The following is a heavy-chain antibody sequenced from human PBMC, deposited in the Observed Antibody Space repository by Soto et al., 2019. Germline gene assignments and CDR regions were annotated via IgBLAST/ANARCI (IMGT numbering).Heavy chain of an antibody. D-gene: IGHD2-15*01. CDR2: IKSKTDGGTT. J-gene: IGHJ4*02. CDR1: GFTFSNAW. V-gene: IGHV3-15*01. CDR3: TTDPAVVVVAATRAGY. Sequence: EVQLVESGGGLVKPGGSLRLSCAASGFTFSNAWMSWVRQAPGKGLEWVGRIKSKTDGGTTDYAAPVKGRFTISRDDSKNTLYLQMNSLKTEDTAVYYCTTDPAVVVVAATRAGYWGQGTLVTVSS.